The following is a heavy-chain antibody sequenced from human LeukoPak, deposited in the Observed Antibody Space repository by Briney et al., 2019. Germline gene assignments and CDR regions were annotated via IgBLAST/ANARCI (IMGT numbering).Heavy chain of an antibody. CDR2: IYVIGAN. J-gene: IGHJ4*02. V-gene: IGHV4-39*01. D-gene: IGHD1-26*01. CDR1: AGSISSRNHY. Sequence: SETLSLTCTVSAGSISSRNHYWGWIRQPPGKGLEWIGSIYVIGANYYNPSLKSRVTISVDTSKNQLSLKLSSVTAADTALYYCARQVGATTLIDSWGQGTLVTVSS. CDR3: ARQVGATTLIDS.